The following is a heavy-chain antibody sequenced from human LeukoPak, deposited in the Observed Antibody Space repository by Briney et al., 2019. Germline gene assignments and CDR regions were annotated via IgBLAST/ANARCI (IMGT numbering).Heavy chain of an antibody. CDR3: AKDLFRWAFDY. CDR1: GLPLSRNA. V-gene: IGHV3-23*01. D-gene: IGHD5-24*01. Sequence: GGSLRLSFAASGLPLSRNAMSGVRQAPGKGLEWVSAIGGSDDRTDYADSVKGRFTISRDISKNTLYLQMNSLRAEDTAVYFCAKDLFRWAFDYWGQGTLVTVSS. CDR2: IGGSDDRT. J-gene: IGHJ4*02.